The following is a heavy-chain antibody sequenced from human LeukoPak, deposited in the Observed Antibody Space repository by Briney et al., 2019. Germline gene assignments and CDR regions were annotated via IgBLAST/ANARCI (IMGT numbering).Heavy chain of an antibody. CDR1: GFTVSSKY. CDR3: ARSPRYYYGSGSYYYFDY. J-gene: IGHJ4*02. CDR2: ISGSGGST. Sequence: GGSLRVSCAASGFTVSSKYMSWVRQGPGKGLEWVSAISGSGGSTYYADSVKGRFTISRDNSKNTLYLQMNSLRAEDTAVYYCARSPRYYYGSGSYYYFDYWGQGTLVTVSS. V-gene: IGHV3-23*01. D-gene: IGHD3-10*01.